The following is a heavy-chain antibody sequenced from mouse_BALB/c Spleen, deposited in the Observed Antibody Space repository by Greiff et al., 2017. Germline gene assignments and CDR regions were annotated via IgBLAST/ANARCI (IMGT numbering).Heavy chain of an antibody. CDR1: GFTFSDYY. D-gene: IGHD2-1*01. Sequence: EVMLVESGGGLVKPGGSLKLSCAASGFTFSDYYMYWVRQTPEKRLEWVATISDGGSYTYYPDSVKGRFTISRDNAKNNLYLQMSSLKSEDTAMYYCARDHGNYLAWFAYWGQGTLVTVSA. J-gene: IGHJ3*01. CDR3: ARDHGNYLAWFAY. V-gene: IGHV5-4*02. CDR2: ISDGGSYT.